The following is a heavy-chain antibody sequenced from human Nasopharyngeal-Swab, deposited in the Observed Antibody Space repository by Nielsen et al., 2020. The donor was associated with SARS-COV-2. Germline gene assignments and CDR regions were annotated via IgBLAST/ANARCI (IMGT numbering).Heavy chain of an antibody. CDR2: IDPSGGST. CDR1: GYTFTSYY. J-gene: IGHJ6*02. D-gene: IGHD6-13*01. V-gene: IGHV1-46*01. CDR3: ARGAGIAAAGNPRRSYYYYGMDV. Sequence: ASVKVSCKASGYTFTSYYMHWVRQAPGQGLEWMGIIDPSGGSTSYAQKFQGRVTITADKSTSTAYMELSSLRSEDTAVYYCARGAGIAAAGNPRRSYYYYGMDVWGQGTTVTVSS.